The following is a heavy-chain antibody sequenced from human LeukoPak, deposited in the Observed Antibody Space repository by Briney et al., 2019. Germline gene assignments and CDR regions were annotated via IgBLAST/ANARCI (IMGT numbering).Heavy chain of an antibody. CDR2: IYHSGST. CDR3: ARDYYDSSGYGDY. CDR1: GYSISSGYY. J-gene: IGHJ4*02. V-gene: IGHV4-38-2*02. D-gene: IGHD3-22*01. Sequence: PSETLSLTCAVSGYSISSGYYWGWIRQPPGKGLEWIGSIYHSGSTYYNPSLKGRVTISVDTSKNQFSLKLSSVTAADTAVYYCARDYYDSSGYGDYWGQGTLVTVSS.